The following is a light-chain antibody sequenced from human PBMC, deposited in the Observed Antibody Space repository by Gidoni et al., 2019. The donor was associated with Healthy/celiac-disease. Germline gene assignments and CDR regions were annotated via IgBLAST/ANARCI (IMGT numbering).Light chain of an antibody. J-gene: IGKJ4*01. V-gene: IGKV3-11*01. CDR1: QSVSSY. Sequence: EIVLTQSPATLSLSPGERANLSCRASQSVSSYLACYQQKPGQAPRLLIYDASNRATGIPARFSGSGSGTDFTLTISSLEPEDFAVYYCQQRSNWPPTFGGGTKVEIK. CDR3: QQRSNWPPT. CDR2: DAS.